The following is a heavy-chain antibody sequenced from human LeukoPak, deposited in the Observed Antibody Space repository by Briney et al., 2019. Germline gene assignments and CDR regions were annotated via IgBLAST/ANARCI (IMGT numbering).Heavy chain of an antibody. D-gene: IGHD3-9*01. Sequence: GGSLRLSCAASGFTFSSYSMNWVRQAPGKGLEWVSYISSSSTIYYADSVKGRFTISRDNAKNSLYLQMNSLRAEDTAVYYCARGDILTGYPDYWGQGTLVTVSS. V-gene: IGHV3-48*01. CDR1: GFTFSSYS. CDR3: ARGDILTGYPDY. CDR2: ISSSSTI. J-gene: IGHJ4*02.